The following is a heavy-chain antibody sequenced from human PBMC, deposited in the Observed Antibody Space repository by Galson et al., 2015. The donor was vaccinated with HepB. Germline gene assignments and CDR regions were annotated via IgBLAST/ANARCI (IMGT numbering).Heavy chain of an antibody. Sequence: SLRLSCAASGFTFSDHYMSWIRQAPGKGLEWLSYISASTIYTNYADSVKGRFTVSRDNAKNSLNLQMNSLRAEDTAVYYCARVADADYGDHTHFDSWGQGTLVTVSS. J-gene: IGHJ4*02. CDR1: GFTFSDHY. CDR2: ISASTIYT. CDR3: ARVADADYGDHTHFDS. D-gene: IGHD4-17*01. V-gene: IGHV3-11*06.